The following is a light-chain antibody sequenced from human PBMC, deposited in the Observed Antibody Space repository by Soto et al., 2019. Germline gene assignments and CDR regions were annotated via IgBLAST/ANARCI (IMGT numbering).Light chain of an antibody. Sequence: EIVMTQSPATLSVPPGERATLACRCSQGVSTNLAWYQQHPGQAPRLLIYGASTRATGIPARFSGSGSGTEFTLTISSLQSEDFAVYYCQQYNNWPPWTFGQGTKVDIK. CDR2: GAS. J-gene: IGKJ1*01. V-gene: IGKV3-15*01. CDR3: QQYNNWPPWT. CDR1: QGVSTN.